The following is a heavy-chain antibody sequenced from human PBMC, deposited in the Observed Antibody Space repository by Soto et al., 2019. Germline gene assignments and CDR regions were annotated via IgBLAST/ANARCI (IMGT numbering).Heavy chain of an antibody. D-gene: IGHD6-13*01. CDR2: ISYEGSHK. CDR1: GFSFSSYA. CDR3: AKVPGVATGGTVGGLDP. Sequence: GGSLRLSCQTPGFSFSSYAMHWVRQAPGKGLEWVGVISYEGSHKFYGGSVKGRFTISRDNSKNTLYLQMPSLTTDDTGVYYCAKVPGVATGGTVGGLDPWGQGTLVTVSS. J-gene: IGHJ5*02. V-gene: IGHV3-30*18.